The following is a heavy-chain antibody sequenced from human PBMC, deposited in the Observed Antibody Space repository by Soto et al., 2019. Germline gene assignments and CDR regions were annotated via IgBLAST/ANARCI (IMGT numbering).Heavy chain of an antibody. Sequence: QVQLVQSGAEVKKPGASVKVSCKASGYTFTSYDINWVRQATGQGLEWMGWMNPNSGNTGYAQKCQGRVTMTRNTSISTAYMELSSLRSEDTAVYYCASRYTGSGYYYFDYWGQGTLVTVSS. D-gene: IGHD3-3*01. CDR1: GYTFTSYD. CDR3: ASRYTGSGYYYFDY. V-gene: IGHV1-8*01. CDR2: MNPNSGNT. J-gene: IGHJ4*02.